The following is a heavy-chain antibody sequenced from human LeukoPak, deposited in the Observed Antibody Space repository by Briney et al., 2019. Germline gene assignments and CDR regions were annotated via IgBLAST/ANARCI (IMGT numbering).Heavy chain of an antibody. CDR3: ARGEGITMIVGKDY. V-gene: IGHV1-2*02. J-gene: IGHJ4*02. D-gene: IGHD3-22*01. CDR1: GYTFTGCY. Sequence: ASVKVSCKASGYTFTGCYMHWVRQAPGQGLEWMGWVNPNSGGTNYAQKFQGRVTMTRDTSTSTVYMELSSLRSEDTAVYYCARGEGITMIVGKDYWGQGTLVTVSS. CDR2: VNPNSGGT.